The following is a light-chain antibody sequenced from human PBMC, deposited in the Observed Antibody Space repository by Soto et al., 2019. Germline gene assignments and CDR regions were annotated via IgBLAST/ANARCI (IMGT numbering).Light chain of an antibody. CDR1: QGISNF. V-gene: IGKV1-9*01. Sequence: IQLTQSPSSLSACVGDGVTITCRASQGISNFLAWYQPKPGKAPKLLIYAASTLQSGVPSRFSGSGSGTDFTLTIRSLQPEEFATYFCQQVESYPSTFGGGTKVDIK. J-gene: IGKJ4*01. CDR2: AAS. CDR3: QQVESYPST.